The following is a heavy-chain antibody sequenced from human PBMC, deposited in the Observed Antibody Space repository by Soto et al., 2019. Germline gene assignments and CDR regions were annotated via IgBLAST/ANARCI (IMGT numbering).Heavy chain of an antibody. CDR2: ITGTGGTT. Sequence: PGGSLRLSCAASGFTFISYPMMWVRQAPGKGLEWVSSITGTGGTTSYADSVEGRFTISRDNSKNTLYLQLDNLRVEDTAVYYCTRGRGSWEVPDYWGQGTLVTVSS. CDR1: GFTFISYP. J-gene: IGHJ4*02. V-gene: IGHV3-23*01. CDR3: TRGRGSWEVPDY. D-gene: IGHD1-26*01.